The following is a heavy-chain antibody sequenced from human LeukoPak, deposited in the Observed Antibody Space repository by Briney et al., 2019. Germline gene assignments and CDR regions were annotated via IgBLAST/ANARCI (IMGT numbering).Heavy chain of an antibody. CDR2: ISYDGSNK. V-gene: IGHV3-30-3*01. Sequence: GGSLRLSCAASGFTFSSYAMHWVRQAPGKGLEWVAVISYDGSNKYYADSVKGRFTISRDNSKNTLYLQMNSLRSEDTAVYYCLSRSGRAFDIWGQGTMVTVSS. J-gene: IGHJ3*02. CDR3: LSRSGRAFDI. CDR1: GFTFSSYA. D-gene: IGHD6-19*01.